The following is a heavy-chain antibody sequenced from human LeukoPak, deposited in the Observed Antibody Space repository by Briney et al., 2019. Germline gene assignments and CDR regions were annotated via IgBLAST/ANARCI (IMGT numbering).Heavy chain of an antibody. Sequence: GGSLRLSCAASGFTVSNNYMTWVRQAPGKGLEWVSVIFSGGTTYYADSVKGRFTISRDNSKNTLYLQMDSLRAEDTAVYYCARHSFRGMDVWSQGTTVTVSS. V-gene: IGHV3-53*01. J-gene: IGHJ6*02. CDR1: GFTVSNNY. D-gene: IGHD1-26*01. CDR3: ARHSFRGMDV. CDR2: IFSGGTT.